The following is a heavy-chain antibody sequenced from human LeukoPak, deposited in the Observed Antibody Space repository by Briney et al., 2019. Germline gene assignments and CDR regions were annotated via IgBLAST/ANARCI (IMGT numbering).Heavy chain of an antibody. V-gene: IGHV4-59*01. CDR2: IYYSGST. D-gene: IGHD3-10*01. CDR3: AREMYYGSGSYDY. Sequence: PSETLSLTCTVSGGSLRSYHWSWIRQPPGKGLERIGYIYYSGSTNYNPSLKSRVTISVDTSKNQFSLKLSSVTAADTAVYYCAREMYYGSGSYDYWGQGTLVTVSS. J-gene: IGHJ4*02. CDR1: GGSLRSYH.